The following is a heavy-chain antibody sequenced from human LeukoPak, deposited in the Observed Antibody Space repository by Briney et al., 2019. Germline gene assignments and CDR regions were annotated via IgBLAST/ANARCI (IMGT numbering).Heavy chain of an antibody. CDR1: GFTFSSYG. CDR3: AREVGSEHYFDY. J-gene: IGHJ4*02. D-gene: IGHD2-15*01. V-gene: IGHV3-33*01. Sequence: GRSLRLSCAASGFTFSSYGMHWVRQAPGKGLEWVAVIWYDGSNKYYADSVKGRFTISRDNSKNTLYLQMNSLGAEDTAVYYCAREVGSEHYFDYWGQGTPVTVSS. CDR2: IWYDGSNK.